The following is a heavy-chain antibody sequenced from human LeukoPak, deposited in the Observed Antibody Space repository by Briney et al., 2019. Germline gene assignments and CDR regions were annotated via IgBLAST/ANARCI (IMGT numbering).Heavy chain of an antibody. J-gene: IGHJ3*02. CDR3: ARETAAAGTSAFDI. CDR2: INPNCGGT. CDR1: GYTFTGYY. Sequence: ASVKVSCKASGYTFTGYYMHWVRQAPGQGLEWMGWINPNCGGTNYAQKFQGRVTMTRDTSISTAYMELSRLRSDDTAVYYCARETAAAGTSAFDIWGQGTMVTVSS. V-gene: IGHV1-2*02. D-gene: IGHD6-13*01.